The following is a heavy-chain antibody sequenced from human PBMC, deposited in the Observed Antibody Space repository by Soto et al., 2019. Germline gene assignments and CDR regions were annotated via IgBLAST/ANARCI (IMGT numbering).Heavy chain of an antibody. J-gene: IGHJ5*02. D-gene: IGHD3-9*01. CDR3: ARAHMTDYINGVVASNWFDT. CDR1: GDPVSSNIHY. Sequence: QVQLQESGPGLVKPSETLSLTCTVSGDPVSSNIHYWSWIRQPPGKGLEWIGYIYYAGTTSYNVSLKSRVSFSVDTSKNQFSLKLTSITAADTAVYYCARAHMTDYINGVVASNWFDTWGRGTLVTVSP. CDR2: IYYAGTT. V-gene: IGHV4-61*01.